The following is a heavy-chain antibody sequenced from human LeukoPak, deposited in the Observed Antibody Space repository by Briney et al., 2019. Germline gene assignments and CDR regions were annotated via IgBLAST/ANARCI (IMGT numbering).Heavy chain of an antibody. Sequence: SVKVSCKASAGTFSSYAISWVRQAPGQGLEWMGGIIPIFGTATYDHKFQGRVTITAAESTSTASLELRSIRLEATAVYYFAIRDDIVVVPAVLISSSYYYYYYYMDVWGKGTTVTVSS. D-gene: IGHD2-2*01. J-gene: IGHJ6*03. CDR1: AGTFSSYA. CDR2: IIPIFGTA. CDR3: AIRDDIVVVPAVLISSSYYYYYYYMDV. V-gene: IGHV1-69*13.